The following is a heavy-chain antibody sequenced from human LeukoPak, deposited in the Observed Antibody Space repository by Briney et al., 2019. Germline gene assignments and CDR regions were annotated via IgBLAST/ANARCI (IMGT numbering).Heavy chain of an antibody. J-gene: IGHJ3*01. CDR1: GDSISSYY. CDR3: ARDPITLISGPRAFDV. CDR2: IYYSGST. D-gene: IGHD3-22*01. V-gene: IGHV4-59*01. Sequence: PSETLSLTCTVSGDSISSYYWSWIRQPPGKGLEWIGYIYYSGSTNYNPSLKSRVTISVDTPRNQFSLRLSSVTAADTAVYYCARDPITLISGPRAFDVWGQGTMVTVSS.